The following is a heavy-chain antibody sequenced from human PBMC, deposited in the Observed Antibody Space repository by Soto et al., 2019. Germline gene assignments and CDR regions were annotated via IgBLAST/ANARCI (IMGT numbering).Heavy chain of an antibody. CDR3: ARPQRVRWNYDWYFDL. CDR1: GGTFSSYA. V-gene: IGHV1-69*12. D-gene: IGHD1-7*01. CDR2: IIPIFGTA. Sequence: QVQLVQSGAEVKKPGSSVKVSCKASGGTFSSYAISWVRQAPGQGLEGMGGIIPIFGTANYAQKFEGRVTITADESTSTAYMELSSLRSQDTAVYHCARPQRVRWNYDWYFDLRGRGTLVTVSS. J-gene: IGHJ2*01.